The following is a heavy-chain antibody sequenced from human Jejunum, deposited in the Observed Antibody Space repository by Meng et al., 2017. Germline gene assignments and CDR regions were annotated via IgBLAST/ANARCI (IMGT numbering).Heavy chain of an antibody. CDR1: GFTLSSYW. Sequence: EGQLVDPGGGLVQPGGSLRLSCVASGFTLSSYWMHWVRQSPGKGLVWVSRMKSDGSSTTYADSVKGRFTISRDNAKNTVYLQMNRLRAEDTAVYYCARDRGWDLPYDLWGQGTLVTVSS. V-gene: IGHV3-74*03. CDR2: MKSDGSST. D-gene: IGHD1-26*01. CDR3: ARDRGWDLPYDL. J-gene: IGHJ4*02.